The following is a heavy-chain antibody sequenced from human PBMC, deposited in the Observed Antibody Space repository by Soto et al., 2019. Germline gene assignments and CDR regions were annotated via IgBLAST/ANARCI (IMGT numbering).Heavy chain of an antibody. Sequence: PGGSLRLSCAASGFTFSSYSMNWVRQAPGKGLEWVSSISSSNSYIYYADSVKGRFTISRDNAKNSLYLQMNSLRADDTAVYYCARDSDHSTVADPYYYGMAVWGPGTTVTVYS. V-gene: IGHV3-21*01. D-gene: IGHD6-19*01. CDR3: ARDSDHSTVADPYYYGMAV. CDR1: GFTFSSYS. J-gene: IGHJ6*02. CDR2: ISSSNSYI.